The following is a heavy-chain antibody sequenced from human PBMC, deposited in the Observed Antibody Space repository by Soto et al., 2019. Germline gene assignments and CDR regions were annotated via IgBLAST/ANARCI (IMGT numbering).Heavy chain of an antibody. D-gene: IGHD2-21*01. CDR1: GGSINSSNW. CDR2: IYHSGST. V-gene: IGHV4-4*02. Sequence: SETLSLTCAVSGGSINSSNWWSWVRQPPGKGLEWIGEIYHSGSTNYNPSLKSRVTISVDTSKNQFSLKLSSMTAADTAVYYCARVVEEFPGWFDPWGQGPLVTVSS. CDR3: ARVVEEFPGWFDP. J-gene: IGHJ5*02.